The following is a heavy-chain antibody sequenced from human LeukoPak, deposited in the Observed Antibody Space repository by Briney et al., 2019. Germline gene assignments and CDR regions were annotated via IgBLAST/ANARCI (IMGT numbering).Heavy chain of an antibody. CDR2: INPKSGGT. Sequence: ASVKVSCKASGYTFTSYGISWVRQAPGQGLEWMGWINPKSGGTNYAQKLKGRVIMTRDPSISTAYMQLSRLTSDDTAVYYCARGRRVTQLLQLGPIFDYWGQGTLVSVSS. D-gene: IGHD2-21*02. V-gene: IGHV1-2*02. CDR3: ARGRRVTQLLQLGPIFDY. J-gene: IGHJ4*02. CDR1: GYTFTSYG.